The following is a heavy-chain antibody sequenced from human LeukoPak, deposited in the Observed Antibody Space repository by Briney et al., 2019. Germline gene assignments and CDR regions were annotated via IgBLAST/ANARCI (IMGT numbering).Heavy chain of an antibody. Sequence: SETLSLTCTVSNDSISNYYWNWIRQPPGKGLEWIGYIYYGGSTNYNPSLKSRVTISVDTSKNQFSLKLSSVTAADTAVYYRARGGEGYPLPHYFDYWGQGTLVTVSS. CDR1: NDSISNYY. CDR3: ARGGEGYPLPHYFDY. V-gene: IGHV4-59*01. D-gene: IGHD5-18*01. CDR2: IYYGGST. J-gene: IGHJ4*02.